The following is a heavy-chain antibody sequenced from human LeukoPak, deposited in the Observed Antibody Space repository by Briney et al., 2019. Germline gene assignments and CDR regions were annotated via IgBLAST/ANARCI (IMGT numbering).Heavy chain of an antibody. D-gene: IGHD2-2*02. Sequence: PGGSLRLSCAASGFTFDDYGMSWVRQAPGKGRGWVSGINWIGGSTGYADSVKGRFTISRDNAKNPLYLQMKSLRAEDTALYYCARSPLLCSSTSCYTGAFDIWGQGTMVTVSS. CDR2: INWIGGST. V-gene: IGHV3-20*04. CDR3: ARSPLLCSSTSCYTGAFDI. CDR1: GFTFDDYG. J-gene: IGHJ3*02.